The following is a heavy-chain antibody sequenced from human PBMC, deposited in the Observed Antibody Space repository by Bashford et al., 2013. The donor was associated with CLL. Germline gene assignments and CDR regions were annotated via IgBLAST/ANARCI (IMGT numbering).Heavy chain of an antibody. J-gene: IGHJ4*02. CDR1: GYTFTDYY. CDR2: INPRSGVK. CDR3: ARDLNTGSSNEGFDDY. D-gene: IGHD1-26*01. V-gene: IGHV1-2*02. Sequence: ASVKVSCKASGYTFTDYYMHWVRQAPGQGLEWMGWINPRSGVKKYAQKFQGRVTMTRDTSISTAYMELSRLRFDDTAVYYCARDLNTGSSNEGFDDYWGQGTLVTVSS.